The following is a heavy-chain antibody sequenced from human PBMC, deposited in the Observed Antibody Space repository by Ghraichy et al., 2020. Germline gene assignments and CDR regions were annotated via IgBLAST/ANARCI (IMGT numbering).Heavy chain of an antibody. Sequence: SETLSLTCTVSGGSISSSSYYWGWIRQPPGKGLEWIGSIYYSGSTYYNPSLKSRVTISVDTSKNQFSLKLSSVTAADTAVYYCARRFYDWNDDGSDYWGQGTLVTVSS. CDR2: IYYSGST. V-gene: IGHV4-39*01. CDR1: GGSISSSSYY. D-gene: IGHD1-1*01. J-gene: IGHJ4*02. CDR3: ARRFYDWNDDGSDY.